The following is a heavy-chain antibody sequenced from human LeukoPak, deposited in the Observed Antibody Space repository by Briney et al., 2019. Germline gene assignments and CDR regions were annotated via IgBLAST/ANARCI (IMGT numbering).Heavy chain of an antibody. CDR2: ISGSASVT. CDR3: AKSRGSGSYYYYGLDV. D-gene: IGHD3-10*01. Sequence: GGSLRLSCAASGFTFSTYAMSWVRQAPGKGLEWVSGISGSASVTYSSASVKGRFTISRDNSMNTLYLQMNSLRAEDTAVYYCAKSRGSGSYYYYGLDVWGKGTTVTVSS. J-gene: IGHJ6*04. CDR1: GFTFSTYA. V-gene: IGHV3-23*01.